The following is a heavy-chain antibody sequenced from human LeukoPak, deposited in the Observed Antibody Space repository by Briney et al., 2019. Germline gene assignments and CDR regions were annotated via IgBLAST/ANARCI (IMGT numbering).Heavy chain of an antibody. CDR1: GFTFSSYS. J-gene: IGHJ4*02. V-gene: IGHV3-21*01. CDR2: ISSSSSYI. D-gene: IGHD1-26*01. Sequence: GGSLRLSCAASGFTFSSYSMNWVRQAPGKGLEWVSSISSSSSYIYYADSVKGRFTISRDNAKNSLYLQMNSLRAEDTAGYYCARGIVGATKFIDYWGQGTLVTVSS. CDR3: ARGIVGATKFIDY.